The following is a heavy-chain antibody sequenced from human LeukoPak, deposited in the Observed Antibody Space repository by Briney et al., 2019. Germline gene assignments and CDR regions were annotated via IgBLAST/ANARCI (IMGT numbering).Heavy chain of an antibody. CDR3: ARDAISAFDI. V-gene: IGHV3-74*01. J-gene: IGHJ3*02. CDR2: ISTDGSST. D-gene: IGHD2-2*02. Sequence: GGSLRLSCAASGFTFSSYWMHWVRHAPGKGLVWVSRISTDGSSTSYADFVKGRFTISRDNAKNSLYLQMNSLRAEDTALYYCARDAISAFDIWGQGTMVTVSS. CDR1: GFTFSSYW.